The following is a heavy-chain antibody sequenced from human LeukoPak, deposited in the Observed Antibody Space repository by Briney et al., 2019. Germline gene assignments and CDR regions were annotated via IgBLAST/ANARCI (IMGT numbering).Heavy chain of an antibody. V-gene: IGHV4-61*01. CDR2: IYYSGST. Sequence: KASETLSLTCTVSGGSVSSGSYYWSWIRQPPGKGLEWIGYIYYSGSTNYNPSLKSRVTISVDTSKNQFSLKLSSVTAADTAVYYCARERSYYGSAIDYWGQGTLVTVSS. CDR1: GGSVSSGSYY. D-gene: IGHD3-10*01. CDR3: ARERSYYGSAIDY. J-gene: IGHJ4*02.